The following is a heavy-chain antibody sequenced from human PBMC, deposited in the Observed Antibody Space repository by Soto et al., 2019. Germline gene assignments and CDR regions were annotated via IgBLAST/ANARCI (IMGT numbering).Heavy chain of an antibody. CDR3: ARDKDSSARPRAEFDY. CDR1: GYMFTSYF. CDR2: INPSDGTT. J-gene: IGHJ4*02. V-gene: IGHV1-46*01. Sequence: QGHLVQSGAEVKRPGASVRVSCDSSGYMFTSYFIHWVRQAPGQGLEWVGVINPSDGTTTYAQKFQARITMTRDTSTTTVDMELSSLRSEDTAVYYCARDKDSSARPRAEFDYWGQGTLITVSS. D-gene: IGHD6-19*01.